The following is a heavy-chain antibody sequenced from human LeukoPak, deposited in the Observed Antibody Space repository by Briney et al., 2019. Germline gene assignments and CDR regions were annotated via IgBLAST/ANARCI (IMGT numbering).Heavy chain of an antibody. CDR1: EFSVGSNY. CDR2: IYSGGST. Sequence: GGSLRLSCAASEFSVGSNYMTWVRQAPGKGLEWVSLIYSGGSTYYADSVKGRFTISRDNSKNTLYLQMNSLRAEDTAVYYCAKAVWFDPWGQGTLVTVSS. J-gene: IGHJ5*02. CDR3: AKAVWFDP. V-gene: IGHV3-66*01.